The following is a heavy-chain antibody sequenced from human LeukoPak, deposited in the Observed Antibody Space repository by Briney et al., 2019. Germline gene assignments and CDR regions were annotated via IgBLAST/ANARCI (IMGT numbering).Heavy chain of an antibody. CDR3: ARDPDAYGDYFDY. CDR1: GFTFSSYG. V-gene: IGHV3-30*03. J-gene: IGHJ4*02. D-gene: IGHD4-17*01. CDR2: ISYDGSNK. Sequence: GGSLRLSCAASGFTFSSYGMHWVRQAPGKGLEWVAVISYDGSNKYYADSVKGRFTISRDNSKNTLYLQMNSLRAEDTAVYYCARDPDAYGDYFDYWGQGTLVTVSS.